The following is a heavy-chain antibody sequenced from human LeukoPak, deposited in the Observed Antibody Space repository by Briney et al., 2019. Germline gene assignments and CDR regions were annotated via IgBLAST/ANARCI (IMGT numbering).Heavy chain of an antibody. Sequence: NPGGSLRLSCAASAFTFSTYSMNWVRQAPGKGPEWVSSISSSSLYIYYADSVKGRFTISRDNAKNSLYLQMNSLRAEDTAVYYCASEHSGNYYRPFDYWGQGTLVTVSS. J-gene: IGHJ4*02. CDR3: ASEHSGNYYRPFDY. CDR1: AFTFSTYS. CDR2: ISSSSLYI. D-gene: IGHD1-26*01. V-gene: IGHV3-21*01.